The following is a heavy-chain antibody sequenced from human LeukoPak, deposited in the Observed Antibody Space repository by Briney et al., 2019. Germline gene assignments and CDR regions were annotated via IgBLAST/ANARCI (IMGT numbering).Heavy chain of an antibody. CDR3: ATSDGGGRYYFDY. CDR2: INSDGSST. D-gene: IGHD3-16*01. J-gene: IGHJ4*02. V-gene: IGHV3-74*01. Sequence: GGSLRLSCAASGFTFSSYWMHWVRQAPGKGLVWVSRINSDGSSTSYADSVKGRFTISRDNAKNTLYLQMNSLRAEDTAVYYCATSDGGGRYYFDYWGPGTLVTVSS. CDR1: GFTFSSYW.